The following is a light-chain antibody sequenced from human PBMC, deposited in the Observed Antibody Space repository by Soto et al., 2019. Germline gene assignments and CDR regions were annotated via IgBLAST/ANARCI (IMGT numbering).Light chain of an antibody. CDR3: QQHDILPIT. CDR2: AAS. V-gene: IGKV1-39*01. CDR1: QSISSN. Sequence: DIQMTQSPSSLSASVGDRVTITCRASQSISSNLNWYQQKPGKAPKLLIYAASSLQSGVPSRFSGAGSGTDFTLTISRLEPEDFALYYCQQHDILPITFGQGTRLEI. J-gene: IGKJ5*01.